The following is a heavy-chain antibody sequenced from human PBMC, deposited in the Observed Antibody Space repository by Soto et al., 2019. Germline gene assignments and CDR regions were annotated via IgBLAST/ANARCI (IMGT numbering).Heavy chain of an antibody. CDR1: GFSFSSHS. D-gene: IGHD2-21*01. CDR3: ARGRGYCGGTNCYLDY. CDR2: ISSSGSTI. V-gene: IGHV3-48*02. Sequence: EVQLVESGGGLVQPGGSLRLSCAASGFSFSSHSMKWVRQAPGKGLEWVSCISSSGSTIYYADSVKGRFTISRDNAKNSLYLQMNSLRDDDTAVYYCARGRGYCGGTNCYLDYWGQGALVTVSS. J-gene: IGHJ4*02.